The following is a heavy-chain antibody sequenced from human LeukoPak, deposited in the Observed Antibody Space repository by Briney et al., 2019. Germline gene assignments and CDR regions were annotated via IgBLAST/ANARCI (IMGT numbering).Heavy chain of an antibody. J-gene: IGHJ4*02. CDR2: LTASGVST. CDR1: GFTFSSYA. Sequence: PGGSLRLSCAASGFTFSSYALSWVRQAPGKGLEWVSSLTASGVSTYYADSVKGRFTISRDNSKNTLYLQMGSLRADDTAVYYCAKGSGAYAYLFDYWGRGTLVTVSS. D-gene: IGHD2-15*01. CDR3: AKGSGAYAYLFDY. V-gene: IGHV3-23*01.